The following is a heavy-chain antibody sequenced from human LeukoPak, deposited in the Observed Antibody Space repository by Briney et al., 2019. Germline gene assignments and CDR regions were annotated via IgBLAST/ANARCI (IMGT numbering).Heavy chain of an antibody. D-gene: IGHD2-15*01. CDR3: ARGPKWSGD. Sequence: SETLSLTCTVSGGSISSYYWTWIRQPPGKGLEWIGYIYYSGGTNYNPSLKSRVTISVDTSKNQFSLKLNSVTAADTAVYYCARGPKWSGDWGQGTLVTVSS. CDR1: GGSISSYY. J-gene: IGHJ4*02. V-gene: IGHV4-59*01. CDR2: IYYSGGT.